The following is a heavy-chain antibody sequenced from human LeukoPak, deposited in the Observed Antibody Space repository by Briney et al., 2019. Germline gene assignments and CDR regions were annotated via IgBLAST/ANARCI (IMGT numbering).Heavy chain of an antibody. CDR3: ARGGEMATILAPGYYFDY. J-gene: IGHJ4*02. D-gene: IGHD5-24*01. V-gene: IGHV4-34*01. CDR2: INHSGST. Sequence: SETLSLTCAVYGGSFSGYYWSWIRQPPGEGLEWIGEINHSGSTNYNPSLKSRVTISVDTSKNQFSLKLSSVTAADTAVYYCARGGEMATILAPGYYFDYWGQGTLVTVSS. CDR1: GGSFSGYY.